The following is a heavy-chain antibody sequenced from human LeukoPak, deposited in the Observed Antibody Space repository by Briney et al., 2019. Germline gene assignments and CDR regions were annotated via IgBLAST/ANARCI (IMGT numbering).Heavy chain of an antibody. CDR1: GFTFNNYW. Sequence: GGSLRLSCAASGFTFNNYWIHWLRQVPGKGLVWVSRINNDGSSASYVDSVKGRFTISRDNAKNTLFLQMNSLRAEDTAVYYCARRGTGHGMDVWGQGTTVIVSS. CDR2: INNDGSSA. CDR3: ARRGTGHGMDV. V-gene: IGHV3-74*01. J-gene: IGHJ6*02. D-gene: IGHD1-1*01.